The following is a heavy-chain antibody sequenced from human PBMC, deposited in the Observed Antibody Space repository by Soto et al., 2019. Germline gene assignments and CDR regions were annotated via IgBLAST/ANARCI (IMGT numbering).Heavy chain of an antibody. CDR1: GYTLTELS. D-gene: IGHD4-17*01. CDR3: ATVTEATVTYYYFYGMDV. CDR2: FDPEDGET. J-gene: IGHJ6*02. V-gene: IGHV1-24*01. Sequence: KGPGASVRVCCKVSGYTLTELSMHWLRQAPGKGLEWMGGFDPEDGETIYAQKFQGRVTMTEDTSTDTAYMELSSLRSEDTAVYYCATVTEATVTYYYFYGMDVWVQGSTVTVSS.